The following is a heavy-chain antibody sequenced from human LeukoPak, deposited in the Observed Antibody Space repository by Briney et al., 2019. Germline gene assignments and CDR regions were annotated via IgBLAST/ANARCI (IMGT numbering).Heavy chain of an antibody. V-gene: IGHV4-59*08. CDR1: GGSINNYY. J-gene: IGHJ4*02. Sequence: PSETLSLTCTVSGGSINNYYWSWIRQPPGKGLECIGYIFYTGSTYYNPSLQSRVIISVDTPKNQFSLKLSSVTAADTAVYYCARVSINYYYDSSGCYDYWGQGTLVTVSS. CDR3: ARVSINYYYDSSGCYDY. CDR2: IFYTGST. D-gene: IGHD3-22*01.